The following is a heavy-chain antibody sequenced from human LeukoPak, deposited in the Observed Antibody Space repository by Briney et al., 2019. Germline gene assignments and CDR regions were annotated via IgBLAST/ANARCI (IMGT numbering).Heavy chain of an antibody. CDR1: GGTFSSYA. CDR2: IIPIFGRA. D-gene: IGHD3-10*01. J-gene: IGHJ5*02. V-gene: IGHV1-69*05. Sequence: SVKVSCKASGGTFSSYAISWVRQAPGQGVEWMGRIIPIFGRANYAQKFQGRVTITTDESTSTAYMELSSLRSEDTAVYYCARGRPTMVRGVTNWFDPWGQGTLVTVSS. CDR3: ARGRPTMVRGVTNWFDP.